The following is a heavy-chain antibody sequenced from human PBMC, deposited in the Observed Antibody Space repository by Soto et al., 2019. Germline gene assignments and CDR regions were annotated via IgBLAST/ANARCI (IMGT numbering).Heavy chain of an antibody. V-gene: IGHV1-18*01. CDR2: ISAYNGNT. CDR1: GYTFTSYG. J-gene: IGHJ4*02. Sequence: QVQLVQSGAEVKKPGASVKVSCKASGYTFTSYGISWVRQAPGQGLEWMGWISAYNGNTNYAQKLQGRVTMTTDTSTRTAYMELRSLRSDDTAVYYCARDRTRRIAAAGTNFDYWGQGTLVTVSS. D-gene: IGHD6-13*01. CDR3: ARDRTRRIAAAGTNFDY.